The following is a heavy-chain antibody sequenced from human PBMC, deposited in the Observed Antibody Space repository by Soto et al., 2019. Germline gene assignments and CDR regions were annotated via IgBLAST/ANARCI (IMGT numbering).Heavy chain of an antibody. CDR1: GGSISSYH. D-gene: IGHD3-10*01. J-gene: IGHJ6*02. CDR2: VHYSWGS. V-gene: IGHV4-59*08. CDR3: ARQGFGALHGLVDG. Sequence: QVQLQESGPGLVKPSETLSLSCTVSGGSISSYHWSWIRQTPGKGLEWIGYVHYSWGSNYNPSLTGRVASSPDLSKRQFSLPLPPVTATAPAVYSCARQGFGALHGLVDGWGQGTTVTVSS.